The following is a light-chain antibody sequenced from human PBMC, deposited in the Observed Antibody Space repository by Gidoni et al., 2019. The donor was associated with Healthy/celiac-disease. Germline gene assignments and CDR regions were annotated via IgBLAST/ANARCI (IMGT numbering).Light chain of an antibody. Sequence: EIVMTQSPATLSVSPGERATLSCRASQSVSSNLAWYQQKPGQAPRLLICGASTRATGIPARFSGSGSGTEFTLTISSLQSEDFAVYYCQQYNNWPPEETFGQGTKVEIK. CDR1: QSVSSN. J-gene: IGKJ1*01. CDR2: GAS. V-gene: IGKV3-15*01. CDR3: QQYNNWPPEET.